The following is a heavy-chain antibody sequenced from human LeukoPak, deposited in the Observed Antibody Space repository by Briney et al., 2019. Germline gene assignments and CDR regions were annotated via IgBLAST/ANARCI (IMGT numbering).Heavy chain of an antibody. D-gene: IGHD3-22*01. V-gene: IGHV3-21*01. Sequence: GGSLRLSCAASGFTFSSYSMNWVRQAPGKGLEWVSSISSSSSYIYYADSVKGRFTISRDNAKNSLYLQMNSLRAEDTGVYYCARDFMSSGRLDYWGQGTLVNVSS. CDR3: ARDFMSSGRLDY. CDR1: GFTFSSYS. J-gene: IGHJ4*02. CDR2: ISSSSSYI.